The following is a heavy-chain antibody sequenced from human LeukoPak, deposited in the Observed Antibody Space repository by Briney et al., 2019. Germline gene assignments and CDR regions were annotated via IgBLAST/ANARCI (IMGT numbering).Heavy chain of an antibody. D-gene: IGHD1-26*01. CDR1: GGSISNSIYY. CDR2: IYYSGST. Sequence: SSETLSLTCTVSGGSISNSIYYWGWIRQPPGKGLEWIGSIYYSGSTYYNPSLKSRVTVSVDTSKNQFFVKLSSVTAADTAVYYCARASGSYHDAFDIWGQGTMVTVSS. J-gene: IGHJ3*02. CDR3: ARASGSYHDAFDI. V-gene: IGHV4-39*01.